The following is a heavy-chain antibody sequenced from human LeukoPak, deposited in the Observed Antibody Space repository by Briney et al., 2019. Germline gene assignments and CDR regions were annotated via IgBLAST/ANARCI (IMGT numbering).Heavy chain of an antibody. CDR3: ARRITMVRGVLWFDP. V-gene: IGHV4-34*01. CDR1: GGSFSGYY. J-gene: IGHJ5*02. D-gene: IGHD3-10*01. CDR2: INHSGST. Sequence: PSETLSLTCAVYGGSFSGYYWSWIRQPPGKGLEWIGEINHSGSTNYNPSLKSRVTISVDTSKNQFSLKLSSVTAADTAVYYCARRITMVRGVLWFDPWGQGTLVTVSS.